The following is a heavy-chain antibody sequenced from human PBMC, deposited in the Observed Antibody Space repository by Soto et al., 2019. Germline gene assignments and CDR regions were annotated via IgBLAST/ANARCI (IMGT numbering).Heavy chain of an antibody. Sequence: EVHLLESGGNLVQPGGSLRLSCAASGFTFSSYAMSWVRQAPGKGLEWVSAISGSGSSTFYADSVKGRFTISRDNSKNPVYVQMTGLRAEDTAVDYCGTPYLLYAFDIWGQGTMVTVSS. CDR3: GTPYLLYAFDI. D-gene: IGHD2-15*01. CDR2: ISGSGSST. V-gene: IGHV3-23*01. J-gene: IGHJ3*02. CDR1: GFTFSSYA.